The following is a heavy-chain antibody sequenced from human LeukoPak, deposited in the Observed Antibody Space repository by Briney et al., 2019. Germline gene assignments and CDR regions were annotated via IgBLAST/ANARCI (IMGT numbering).Heavy chain of an antibody. Sequence: SQTLSLTCAISGDSVSSNSAAWDRIRQSPSRGLEWLGRTYYRSKWYNEYAVSVISRITINSDTSKNQFSLHLNSVTPEDTAVYYCARGYLRDGFDIWGQGTMVTVSS. CDR3: ARGYLRDGFDI. D-gene: IGHD3-10*01. V-gene: IGHV6-1*01. J-gene: IGHJ3*02. CDR1: GDSVSSNSAA. CDR2: TYYRSKWYN.